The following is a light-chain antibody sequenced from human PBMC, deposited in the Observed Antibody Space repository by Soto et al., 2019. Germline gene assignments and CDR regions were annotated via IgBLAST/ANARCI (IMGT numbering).Light chain of an antibody. Sequence: DLVMTQSPLSLPVTPGEPASISCRSSQSLLHSNGYNYLDWYLQKPGQSPQLLIYLGPNRASGVPHSFTRSGYGKDFTIKIRRVEAEDVGVYYCMQSLPPPPWTFGQGTKVEIK. CDR1: QSLLHSNGYNY. CDR2: LGP. V-gene: IGKV2-28*01. J-gene: IGKJ1*01. CDR3: MQSLPPPPWT.